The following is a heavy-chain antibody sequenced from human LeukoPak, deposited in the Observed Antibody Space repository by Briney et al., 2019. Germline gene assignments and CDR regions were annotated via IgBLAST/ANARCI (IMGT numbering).Heavy chain of an antibody. J-gene: IGHJ3*02. CDR3: ASFADSDTAMVWAFDI. D-gene: IGHD5-18*01. V-gene: IGHV1-8*02. CDR1: GYTFTGYY. CDR2: MNPNSGNT. Sequence: ASVKVSCKASGYTFTGYYMHWVRQATGQGLEWMGWMNPNSGNTGYAQKFQGRVTMTRNTSISTAYMELSSLRSEDTAVYYCASFADSDTAMVWAFDIWGQGTMVTVSS.